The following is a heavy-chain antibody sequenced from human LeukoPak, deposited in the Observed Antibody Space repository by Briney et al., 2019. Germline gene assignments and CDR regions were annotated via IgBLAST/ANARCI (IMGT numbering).Heavy chain of an antibody. J-gene: IGHJ4*02. CDR3: VRDMGRESIFDY. Sequence: GGSLRLSCAASGFTFSSYGIHWVRQAPGKGLEWVSSISKGSGYIYQTDSVKGRFTISRDNAKNSLFLEMNSLRVEDTAVYYCVRDMGRESIFDYWGQGTLVTVSS. V-gene: IGHV3-21*01. CDR1: GFTFSSYG. CDR2: ISKGSGYI. D-gene: IGHD3-10*01.